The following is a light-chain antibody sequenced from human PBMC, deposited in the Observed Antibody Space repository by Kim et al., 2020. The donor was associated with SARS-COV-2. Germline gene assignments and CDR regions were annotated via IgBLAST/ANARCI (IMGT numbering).Light chain of an antibody. J-gene: IGLJ3*02. CDR3: QSSDTSNHWV. CDR1: SGNIASNY. CDR2: EDN. V-gene: IGLV6-57*03. Sequence: KTITISCTRSSGNIASNYVQWYQQRPGSAPTTVIFEDNERPSEVPDRFSGSIDSSSNSASLTISGLKTEDEADYYCQSSDTSNHWVFGGGTQLTVL.